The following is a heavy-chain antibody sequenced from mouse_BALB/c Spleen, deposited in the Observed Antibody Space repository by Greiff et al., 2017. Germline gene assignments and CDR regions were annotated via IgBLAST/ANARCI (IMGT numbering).Heavy chain of an antibody. D-gene: IGHD5-1-1*01. V-gene: IGHV5-6-5*01. CDR3: ARHGNNAMDY. CDR2: ISSGGST. Sequence: EVMLVESGGGLVKPGGSLKLSCAASGFTFSSYAMSWVRQTPEKRLEWVASISSGGSTYYPDSVKGRFTISRDNARNILYLQMSSLRSEDTAMYYCARHGNNAMDYWGQGTSVTVSS. CDR1: GFTFSSYA. J-gene: IGHJ4*01.